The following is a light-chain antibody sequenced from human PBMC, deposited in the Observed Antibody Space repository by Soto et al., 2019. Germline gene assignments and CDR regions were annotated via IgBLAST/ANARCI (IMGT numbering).Light chain of an antibody. CDR1: SSKIGNNY. Sequence: QSVLTQPPSVSAAPGQTVTISCSGSSSKIGNNYVSWYQQLPGTAPKLLIYENNKRPSGIPDRFSGSKSGTSATLGITGLQTGDEADYYCGTWDGSLSAGVFGGGTKVTVL. J-gene: IGLJ2*01. V-gene: IGLV1-51*02. CDR2: ENN. CDR3: GTWDGSLSAGV.